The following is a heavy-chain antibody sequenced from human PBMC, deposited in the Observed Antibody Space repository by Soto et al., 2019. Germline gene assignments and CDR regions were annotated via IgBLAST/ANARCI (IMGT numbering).Heavy chain of an antibody. J-gene: IGHJ6*02. CDR1: GGSISRYY. V-gene: IGHV4-4*07. CDR3: ARDTIAAAGTESNYYYYGMDV. Sequence: SETLSLTCTVSGGSISRYYWSWIRQAAGKGLEWIGRIYTSGSTNYNPSLKSRVTMSVDTSKNQFSLKLSSVTAADTAVYYCARDTIAAAGTESNYYYYGMDVWGQGTTVTVSS. D-gene: IGHD6-13*01. CDR2: IYTSGST.